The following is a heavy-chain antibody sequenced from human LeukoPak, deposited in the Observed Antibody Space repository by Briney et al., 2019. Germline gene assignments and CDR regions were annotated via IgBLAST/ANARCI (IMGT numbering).Heavy chain of an antibody. CDR2: IIPIFGTA. D-gene: IGHD1-26*01. CDR1: GGTFISYA. CDR3: ARNQWDWFDP. Sequence: GASVKVSCKASGGTFISYAISWVRQAPGQGLECMGGIIPIFGTANYAQKFQGRVTITADESTSTAYMELSSLRSEDTAVYYCARNQWDWFDPWGQGTLVTVSS. V-gene: IGHV1-69*13. J-gene: IGHJ5*02.